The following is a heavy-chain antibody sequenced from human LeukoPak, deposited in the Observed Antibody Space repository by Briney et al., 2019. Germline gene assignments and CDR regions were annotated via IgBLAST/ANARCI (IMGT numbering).Heavy chain of an antibody. V-gene: IGHV3-21*01. CDR3: ARGKPETVFDS. Sequence: PGGSLRLSCAASGFTFSSYGMNWVRQAPGKGLEWVSSISSSSSYIYYADSVKGRFTISRDNAKSSLYLQMNSLRAEDTAVYYCARGKPETVFDSWGRGTLVTVSS. CDR2: ISSSSSYI. CDR1: GFTFSSYG. J-gene: IGHJ4*01.